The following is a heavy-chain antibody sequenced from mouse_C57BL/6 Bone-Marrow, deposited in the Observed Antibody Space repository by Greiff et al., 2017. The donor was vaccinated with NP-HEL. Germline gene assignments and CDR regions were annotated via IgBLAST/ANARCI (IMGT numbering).Heavy chain of an antibody. CDR2: INPNNGGT. CDR1: GYTFTDYY. V-gene: IGHV1-26*01. J-gene: IGHJ2*01. Sequence: EVQLQQSGPELVKPGASVKISCKASGYTFTDYYMNWVKQSHGKSLEWIGDINPNNGGTSYNQKFKGKATLTVDKSSSTAYMELRSLTSEDSAVYYCAKITTVLGDFDYWGQGTTLTVSS. CDR3: AKITTVLGDFDY. D-gene: IGHD1-1*01.